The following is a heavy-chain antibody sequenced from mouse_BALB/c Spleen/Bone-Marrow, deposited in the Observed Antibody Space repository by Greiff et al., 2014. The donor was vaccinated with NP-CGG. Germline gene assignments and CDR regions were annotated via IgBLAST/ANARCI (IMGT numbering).Heavy chain of an antibody. J-gene: IGHJ3*01. CDR3: ERKSYYDYDGRPWFAY. CDR1: GFTFSSYA. CDR2: ISSGGSYT. Sequence: DVQLLESGGGLVKPGGSLKLSCAASGFTFSSYAMSWVRQTPEKRLEWVATISSGGSYTYYPDSVKGRFTISRDNAKNTLYLQMSRLRSEETAMYYCERKSYYDYDGRPWFAYWGQGTLVTVSA. D-gene: IGHD2-4*01. V-gene: IGHV5-9-3*01.